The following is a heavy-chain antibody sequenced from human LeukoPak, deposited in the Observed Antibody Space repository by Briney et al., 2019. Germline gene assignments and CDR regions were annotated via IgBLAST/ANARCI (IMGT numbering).Heavy chain of an antibody. CDR2: IYYTGCT. V-gene: IGHV4-31*03. CDR1: GDSITSGSYY. Sequence: SQTLSLTCTVSGDSITSGSYYWAWLRQHPGKGLEWIGYIYYTGCTHYNPSLKSRLTISVDTSGNHFSLKLSSVTAADTAIYFCARAPGAFDIWGQGTMVTVSS. CDR3: ARAPGAFDI. J-gene: IGHJ3*02.